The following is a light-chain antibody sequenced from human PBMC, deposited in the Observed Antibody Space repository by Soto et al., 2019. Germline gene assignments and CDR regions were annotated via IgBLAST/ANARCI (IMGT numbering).Light chain of an antibody. V-gene: IGKV3-15*01. CDR2: GAS. CDR3: PQYFVWPPMT. Sequence: EVVMTQSPATLSVSPGERATLSCRASETVATNLAWYQQKPGQAPRLLISGASTRAAGISDRFRGSGSGTVFTLTISSRRSEDSAILCCPQYFVWPPMTLGQGTKVDI. CDR1: ETVATN. J-gene: IGKJ1*01.